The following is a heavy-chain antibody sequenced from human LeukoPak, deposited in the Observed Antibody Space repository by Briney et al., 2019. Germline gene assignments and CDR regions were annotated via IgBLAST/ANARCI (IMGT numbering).Heavy chain of an antibody. CDR1: GYTFTGYY. J-gene: IGHJ4*02. CDR2: INPNSGGT. V-gene: IGHV1-2*02. CDR3: ARDVWGSGLDY. Sequence: ASVKVSCTASGYTFTGYYMHWVRQAPGPGLELMRWINPNSGGTNYAQKFKGRVTMTRDTSISTAYMELSRLRSDDTAVYYCARDVWGSGLDYWGQGTLVTVSS. D-gene: IGHD3-16*01.